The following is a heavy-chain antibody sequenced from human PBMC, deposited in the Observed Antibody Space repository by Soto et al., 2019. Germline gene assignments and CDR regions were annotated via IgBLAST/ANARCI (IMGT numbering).Heavy chain of an antibody. D-gene: IGHD3-22*01. CDR3: ARTYYYDSSGSMDV. Sequence: GSLRLSCAASGFTVSRNYMSWVRQSPGKGLEWVSVIYSGGSTYYADSVKGRFTISRDNSKNTLYLQMNSLRAEDTAVYYCARTYYYDSSGSMDVWGQGTTVTVSS. V-gene: IGHV3-53*01. J-gene: IGHJ6*02. CDR2: IYSGGST. CDR1: GFTVSRNY.